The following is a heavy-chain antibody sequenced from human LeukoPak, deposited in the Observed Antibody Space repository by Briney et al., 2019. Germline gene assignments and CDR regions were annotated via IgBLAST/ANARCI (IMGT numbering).Heavy chain of an antibody. J-gene: IGHJ4*02. CDR2: INSDVSST. Sequence: GGSLRLSCAASGFTFSSYWMHWVRHAPGKGLVWVSRINSDVSSTSYADSVKGRFTISRDNAKNTLYLQMNSLRAEDTAVYYCARVAAVAGADLDYWGQGTLVTVSS. CDR1: GFTFSSYW. V-gene: IGHV3-74*01. CDR3: ARVAAVAGADLDY. D-gene: IGHD6-19*01.